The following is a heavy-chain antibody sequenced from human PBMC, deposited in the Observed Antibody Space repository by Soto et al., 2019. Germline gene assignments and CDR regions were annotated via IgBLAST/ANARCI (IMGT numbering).Heavy chain of an antibody. CDR2: ISGNSFHT. J-gene: IGHJ4*02. CDR1: GFLFCSLA. D-gene: IGHD2-15*01. Sequence: PGGALRTSLSAPGFLFCSLAHKLGRPAPGEGGEWVSAISGNSFHTDYVDSVKGRFTISRDNSKNTLYLQMNSLKAEDTAVYYCAKGTPPYCSGGGCDPFDFWGQGTLVTVSS. CDR3: AKGTPPYCSGGGCDPFDF. V-gene: IGHV3-23*01.